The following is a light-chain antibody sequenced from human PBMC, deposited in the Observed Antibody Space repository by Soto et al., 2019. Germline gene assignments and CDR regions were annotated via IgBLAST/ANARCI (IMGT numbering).Light chain of an antibody. CDR1: SGHGTYA. Sequence: QSVLTQSPSASASLRAWVKLTCTLSSGHGTYAIAWHQQQPEKGPRYLMKLNGDGSHSKGDGIPDRFSGSSSGAERHLTISSLQSEDEADYYCQTWGTAIHDVVFGGGTKLTVL. CDR2: LNGDGSH. V-gene: IGLV4-69*01. J-gene: IGLJ2*01. CDR3: QTWGTAIHDVV.